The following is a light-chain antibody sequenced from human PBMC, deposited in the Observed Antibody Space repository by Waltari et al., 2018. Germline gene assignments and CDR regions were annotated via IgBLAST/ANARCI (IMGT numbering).Light chain of an antibody. CDR3: CSHTKMDTWV. V-gene: IGLV2-14*01. CDR2: EVS. CDR1: PSHIADYSR. J-gene: IGLJ3*02. Sequence: QSALTQTASLSGSPGQSISISCLGTPSHIADYSRVSWYQQFPGEVPKLLLYEVSNRPSGISSRFSGSKSGTTAFLSISGLQPEDEADYYCCSHTKMDTWVFGGGTTLTVL.